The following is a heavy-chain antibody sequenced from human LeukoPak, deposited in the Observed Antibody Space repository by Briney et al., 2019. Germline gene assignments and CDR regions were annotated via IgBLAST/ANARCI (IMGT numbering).Heavy chain of an antibody. Sequence: ASVKVSCKASGYTFTSYDINWVRQATGQGLEWMGWMNPNSGNTGYAQKFQGRVTMTRNTSTSTAYMELSSLRSEDTAVYYCARGSISFYDYVWGSYRKSSTGFDYWGQGTLVTVSS. CDR2: MNPNSGNT. J-gene: IGHJ4*02. V-gene: IGHV1-8*01. CDR1: GYTFTSYD. CDR3: ARGSISFYDYVWGSYRKSSTGFDY. D-gene: IGHD3-16*02.